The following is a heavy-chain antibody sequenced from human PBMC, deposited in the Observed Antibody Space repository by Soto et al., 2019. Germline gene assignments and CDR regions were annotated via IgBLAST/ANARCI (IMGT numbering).Heavy chain of an antibody. CDR2: IIPIFGTA. CDR1: GGTFSIYA. Sequence: SVKVSCKASGGTFSIYAISCVLQSPLQWLEWMGGIIPIFGTANYAQKFQGRVTITADESTSTAYMELSSLRSEDTAVYYCAREYYYEISGYYSLDYWGQGTLVTVSS. V-gene: IGHV1-69*13. CDR3: AREYYYEISGYYSLDY. D-gene: IGHD3-22*01. J-gene: IGHJ4*02.